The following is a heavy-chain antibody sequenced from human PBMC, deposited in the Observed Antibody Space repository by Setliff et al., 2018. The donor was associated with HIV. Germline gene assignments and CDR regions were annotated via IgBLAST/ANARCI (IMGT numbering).Heavy chain of an antibody. CDR1: GGSFSGYY. D-gene: IGHD3-22*01. Sequence: SETLSLTCAVYGGSFSGYYWSWIRQPPGKGLEWIGEINHSGSTNYNPSLKSRVTISVDTSKNQFSLRLSSVTAADTAVFYCAGLTTTYYYDSSAYYHPVWGQGTLVTVSS. J-gene: IGHJ4*02. CDR3: AGLTTTYYYDSSAYYHPV. V-gene: IGHV4-34*01. CDR2: INHSGST.